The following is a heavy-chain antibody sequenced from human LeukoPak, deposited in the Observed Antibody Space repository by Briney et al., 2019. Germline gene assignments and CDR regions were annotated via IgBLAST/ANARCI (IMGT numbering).Heavy chain of an antibody. CDR3: ARDRGYSGYDEDYYYYYMDV. V-gene: IGHV1-69*13. CDR1: GGTFSSYA. D-gene: IGHD5-12*01. CDR2: IIPIFGTA. J-gene: IGHJ6*03. Sequence: SVKVSCKASGGTFSSYAISWVRQAPGQGREWMGAIIPIFGTANYAQKFQGRVTITADESTSTAYMELSSLRSEDTAVYYCARDRGYSGYDEDYYYYYMDVWGKGTTVTVSS.